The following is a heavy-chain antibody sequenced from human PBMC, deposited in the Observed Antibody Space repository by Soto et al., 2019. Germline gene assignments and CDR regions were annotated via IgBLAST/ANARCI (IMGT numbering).Heavy chain of an antibody. CDR2: IYYSGST. J-gene: IGHJ4*02. V-gene: IGHV4-59*06. Sequence: SETLSLTCTVSGGSISSYYWSWIRQHPGKGLEWIGYIYYSGSTYYNPSLKSRVTISVDTSKNQFSLKLSSVTAADTAVYYCARGTDYDILTGYYPTPYYFDYWGQGTLVTVSS. D-gene: IGHD3-9*01. CDR3: ARGTDYDILTGYYPTPYYFDY. CDR1: GGSISSYY.